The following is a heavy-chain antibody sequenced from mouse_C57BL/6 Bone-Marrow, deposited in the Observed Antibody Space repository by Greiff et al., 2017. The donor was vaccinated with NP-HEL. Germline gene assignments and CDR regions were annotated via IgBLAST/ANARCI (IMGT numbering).Heavy chain of an antibody. CDR1: GFTFSDFY. V-gene: IGHV7-1*01. Sequence: EVQLVESGGGLVQSGRSLRLSCATSGFTFSDFYMEWVRQAPGKGLEWIAASRNKANDYTTEYSASVKGRFIVSRDTSQSILYLQMNALRAEDTAIYYCARDAWSNWSMDYWGQGTAVTVSS. CDR2: SRNKANDYTT. D-gene: IGHD2-5*01. J-gene: IGHJ4*01. CDR3: ARDAWSNWSMDY.